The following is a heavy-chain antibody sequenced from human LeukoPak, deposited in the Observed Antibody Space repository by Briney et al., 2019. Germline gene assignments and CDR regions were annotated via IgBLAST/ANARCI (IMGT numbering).Heavy chain of an antibody. D-gene: IGHD2-2*01. V-gene: IGHV3-30*02. CDR2: IRYDGSNK. CDR3: AKGFIVVVPAAFDY. Sequence: GGSLRLSCAASGFTFSSDGMHWVRQAPGKGLEWGAFIRYDGSNKYYADSVKGRFIISRDNSKNTLYLQMNSLRAEDTAVYYCAKGFIVVVPAAFDYWGQGTLVTVSS. CDR1: GFTFSSDG. J-gene: IGHJ4*02.